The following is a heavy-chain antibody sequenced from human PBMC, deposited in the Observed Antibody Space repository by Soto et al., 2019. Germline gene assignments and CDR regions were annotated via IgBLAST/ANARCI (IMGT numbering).Heavy chain of an antibody. CDR2: IYYSGST. CDR1: GGSISSYY. D-gene: IGHD6-6*01. Sequence: QVQLQESGPGLVKPSETLSLTCTVSGGSISSYYWSWIRQSPGMGLEWIGYIYYSGSTDYNPSLKSRVTISVDTSKKQFALKLNSVTTADTAVDYCAKGGGTSSTSDWYFELWGRGALVTVSS. CDR3: AKGGGTSSTSDWYFEL. J-gene: IGHJ2*01. V-gene: IGHV4-59*01.